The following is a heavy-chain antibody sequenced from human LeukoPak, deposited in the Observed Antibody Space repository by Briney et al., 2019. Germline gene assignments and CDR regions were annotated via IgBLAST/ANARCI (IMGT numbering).Heavy chain of an antibody. CDR1: GFTFSSYS. Sequence: GGSLRLSCAASGFTFSSYSMNWVRQAPGKGLEWVSSISSSSSYIYYADSVKGRFTISKDNAKNSLYLQMSSLRAEDTAVYYYARDPLITYYYDSSGNHADWFDPWGQGTLVTVSS. CDR3: ARDPLITYYYDSSGNHADWFDP. V-gene: IGHV3-21*01. J-gene: IGHJ5*02. CDR2: ISSSSSYI. D-gene: IGHD3-22*01.